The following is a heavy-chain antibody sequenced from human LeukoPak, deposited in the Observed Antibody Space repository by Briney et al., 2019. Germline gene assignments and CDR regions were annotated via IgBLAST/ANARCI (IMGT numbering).Heavy chain of an antibody. D-gene: IGHD2-2*01. CDR1: GFTFSSYS. CDR3: ARLTTEIVVVPAAHRGYDY. Sequence: LPGGSLRLSCAASGFTFSSYSMNWVRQAPGKGLEWVSYISSSSSTIYYADSVKGRFTISRDNAKNSLYLQMNSLRAGDTAVYYCARLTTEIVVVPAAHRGYDYWGQGTLVTVSS. CDR2: ISSSSSTI. V-gene: IGHV3-48*01. J-gene: IGHJ4*02.